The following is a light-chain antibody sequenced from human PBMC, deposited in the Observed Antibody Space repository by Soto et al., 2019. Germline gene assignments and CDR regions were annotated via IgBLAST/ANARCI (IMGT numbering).Light chain of an antibody. Sequence: EIVLTQSPATLSLSPGERATLSCRASQSVSSDLAWYQQKPGQAPRLLIYDASNRATGIPARFSGSGSGTDFTLTIRSLEPEDFAVYYCQQRSHWPLTLGGGTNVDSK. CDR3: QQRSHWPLT. V-gene: IGKV3-11*01. CDR2: DAS. CDR1: QSVSSD. J-gene: IGKJ4*01.